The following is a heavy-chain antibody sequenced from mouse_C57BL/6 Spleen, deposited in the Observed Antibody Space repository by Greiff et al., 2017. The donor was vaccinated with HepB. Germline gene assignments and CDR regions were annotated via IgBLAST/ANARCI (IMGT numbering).Heavy chain of an antibody. V-gene: IGHV1-81*01. CDR3: ATYYDYEGTAMDY. Sequence: QVQLQQSGAELARPGASVKLSCKASGYTFTSYGISWVKQRTGQGLEWIGEIYPRSGNTYYNEKFKGKATLTADKSSSTAYMELRSLTSEDSAVYFCATYYDYEGTAMDYWGQGTSVTVSS. CDR1: GYTFTSYG. J-gene: IGHJ4*01. D-gene: IGHD2-4*01. CDR2: IYPRSGNT.